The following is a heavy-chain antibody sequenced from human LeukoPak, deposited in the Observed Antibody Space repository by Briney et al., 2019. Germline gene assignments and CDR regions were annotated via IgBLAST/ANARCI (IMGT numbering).Heavy chain of an antibody. V-gene: IGHV3-30*04. CDR3: AKDRSYSSGWYGNWFDP. CDR1: GFSFSKYA. J-gene: IGHJ5*02. CDR2: ISYDGSNK. Sequence: GGPLRLSCAASGFSFSKYAMHWVRQAPGKGLEWVAVISYDGSNKYYADSVKGRFTISRDNSKNTLYLQMNSLRAEDTAVYYCAKDRSYSSGWYGNWFDPWGQGTLVTVSS. D-gene: IGHD6-19*01.